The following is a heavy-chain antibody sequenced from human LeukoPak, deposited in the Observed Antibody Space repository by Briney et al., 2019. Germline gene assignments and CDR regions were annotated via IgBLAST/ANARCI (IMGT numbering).Heavy chain of an antibody. J-gene: IGHJ4*02. D-gene: IGHD1-26*01. CDR2: ISSSSSYI. Sequence: GGSLRLSCAASGFTFSSYSMNWVRQAPGKGLEWVSSISSSSSYIYYADSVKGRFTISRDNAKNSLFLQMNSLRSEDTALYFCAKDSYLLVGGTHLDNWGQGTPVTVSS. CDR3: AKDSYLLVGGTHLDN. V-gene: IGHV3-21*04. CDR1: GFTFSSYS.